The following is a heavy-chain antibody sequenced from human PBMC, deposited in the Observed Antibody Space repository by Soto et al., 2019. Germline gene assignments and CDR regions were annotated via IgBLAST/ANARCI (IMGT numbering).Heavy chain of an antibody. J-gene: IGHJ3*02. CDR2: IYHSGST. CDR1: GGSISSGGYS. Sequence: ASDTLSLTCAVSGGSISSGGYSWSWIRQPPGKGLEWIGYIYHSGSTYYNPSLKSRVTISVDRSKNQFSLKLSSVTAADTAVYYCARGCLDNIVVVTATDAFDIWGQATMVTVS. V-gene: IGHV4-30-2*01. CDR3: ARGCLDNIVVVTATDAFDI. D-gene: IGHD2-21*02.